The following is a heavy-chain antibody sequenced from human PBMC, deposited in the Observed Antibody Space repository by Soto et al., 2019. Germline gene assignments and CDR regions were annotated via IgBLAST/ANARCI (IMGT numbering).Heavy chain of an antibody. Sequence: QVPLVQSGAELKKPGASVNISCQASGFTFSDTLINWVRQGPGQRLEWMGWITPANGNTRYLESFQGIVTISGPPSASTAYVALTALTSEDMDVYDCTRDIMSVGPRANDAVDVRCQATMISVSS. D-gene: IGHD2-8*01. V-gene: IGHV1-3*03. CDR2: ITPANGNT. J-gene: IGHJ3*01. CDR3: TRDIMSVGPRANDAVDV. CDR1: GFTFSDTL.